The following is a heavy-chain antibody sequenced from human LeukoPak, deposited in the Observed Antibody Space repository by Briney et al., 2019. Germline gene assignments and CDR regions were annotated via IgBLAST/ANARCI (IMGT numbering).Heavy chain of an antibody. J-gene: IGHJ3*02. CDR3: ARVESDAFDI. D-gene: IGHD1-1*01. CDR1: GGSISSYY. Sequence: PSETLSLTCTVSGGSISSYYWSWIRQPPGKGLEWIGYLYYSGCTNYNPSLKSRVTISVDTSKTQFSLKLSSVTAADTAVYYCARVESDAFDIWGQGTMVTVSS. V-gene: IGHV4-59*13. CDR2: LYYSGCT.